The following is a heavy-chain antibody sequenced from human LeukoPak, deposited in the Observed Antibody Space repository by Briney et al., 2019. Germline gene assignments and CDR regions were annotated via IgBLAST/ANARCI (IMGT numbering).Heavy chain of an antibody. CDR3: ARDTNYYDSSGYSDY. D-gene: IGHD3-22*01. V-gene: IGHV4-38-2*02. CDR1: GYSISSGYY. J-gene: IGHJ4*02. CDR2: IYHSGST. Sequence: SETLSLTCTVSGYSISSGYYWGWIRQPPGKGLEWIGSIYHSGSTYYNPSLKSRVTISVDTSKNQFSLKLSSVTAADTAAYYCARDTNYYDSSGYSDYWGQGTLVTVSS.